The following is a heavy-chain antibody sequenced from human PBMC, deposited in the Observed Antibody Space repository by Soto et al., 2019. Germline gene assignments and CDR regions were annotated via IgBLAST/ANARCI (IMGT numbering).Heavy chain of an antibody. CDR2: IYYSRTT. D-gene: IGHD1-7*01. V-gene: IGHV4-39*02. J-gene: IGHJ5*02. CDR3: ARDGTAYSHWFDP. CDR1: GGSINLYNHY. Sequence: RSETLSLTCTVSGGSINLYNHYWAWIRHPRGKVLECIGIIYYSRTTYNTPSLKRRVTISVDTSRHHFFLNLTSLTAADTAVYYCARDGTAYSHWFDPWGQGTLVTVCS.